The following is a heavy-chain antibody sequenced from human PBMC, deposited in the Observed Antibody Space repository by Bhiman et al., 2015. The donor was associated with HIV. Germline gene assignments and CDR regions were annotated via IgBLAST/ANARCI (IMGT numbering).Heavy chain of an antibody. D-gene: IGHD6-19*01. CDR3: ARDQEWLPDY. CDR2: ISTSGSTI. J-gene: IGHJ4*02. CDR1: GFTFSRYE. V-gene: IGHV3-48*03. Sequence: EVQLVESGGGLVQPGGSLRLSCAASGFTFSRYEMNWVRQAPGKGLEWVSYISTSGSTIYYADSVKGRFTISRDNAKNSLYLQMNSLRAEDTAVYYCARDQEWLPDYWGQGTLVTVSS.